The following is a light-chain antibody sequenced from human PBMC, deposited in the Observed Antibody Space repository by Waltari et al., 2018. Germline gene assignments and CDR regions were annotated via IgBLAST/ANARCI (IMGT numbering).Light chain of an antibody. CDR1: QSVSRT. V-gene: IGKV3-20*01. J-gene: IGKJ1*01. CDR2: GAS. Sequence: EIVLTQSPGTLSLSPGERATLSCRASQSVSRTLACYHQKPGQAPNRLIYGASIRATGIPDRFTGSGSGTDFSLTISRREPEDFAIYFCQHYVRLPATFGQGTKVEIK. CDR3: QHYVRLPAT.